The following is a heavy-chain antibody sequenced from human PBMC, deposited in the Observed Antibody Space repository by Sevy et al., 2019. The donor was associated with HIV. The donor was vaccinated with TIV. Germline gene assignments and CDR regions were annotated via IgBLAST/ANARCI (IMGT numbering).Heavy chain of an antibody. CDR1: GDSFSSYF. CDR3: ARSNWVTATNGFSKSYYFDY. V-gene: IGHV4-4*07. D-gene: IGHD7-27*01. CDR2: INTSGST. Sequence: SETLSLTCTVSGDSFSSYFWAWIRQPAGKGLEWIGRINTSGSTNYNPSLKSRVTMSVDTSKSQFSLKVTSLTAADTAIYFCARSNWVTATNGFSKSYYFDYWGQGSLVTAPS. J-gene: IGHJ4*02.